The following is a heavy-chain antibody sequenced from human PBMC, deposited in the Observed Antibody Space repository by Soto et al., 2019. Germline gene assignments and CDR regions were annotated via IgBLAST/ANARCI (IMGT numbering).Heavy chain of an antibody. Sequence: GGSLRLSCAASGFTFSKAIMNLVRQSPGKGLEWVGRIKKLSDGGKADYSSPVDGRFTISRDDSKSILYLQMNSLRDDDTGIYYCATARRNNGNHSPFGVDLWGQGPTVTVSS. D-gene: IGHD1-20*01. CDR1: GFTFSKAI. J-gene: IGHJ6*02. V-gene: IGHV3-15*01. CDR3: ATARRNNGNHSPFGVDL. CDR2: IKKLSDGGKA.